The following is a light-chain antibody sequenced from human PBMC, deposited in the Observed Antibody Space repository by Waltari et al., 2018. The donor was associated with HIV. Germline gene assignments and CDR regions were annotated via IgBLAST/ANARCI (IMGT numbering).Light chain of an antibody. CDR2: AIN. Sequence: QSVLTQPPSVSGAPGQRVTISCTGSNSNIGAGYGVHWYQHLPGAAPKLPIYAINNRPSGVPDRFSGSKSGTSASLDITGLQVEDEGDYFCQSYDSSLNVIFGGGTKLTVL. CDR1: NSNIGAGYG. V-gene: IGLV1-40*01. CDR3: QSYDSSLNVI. J-gene: IGLJ2*01.